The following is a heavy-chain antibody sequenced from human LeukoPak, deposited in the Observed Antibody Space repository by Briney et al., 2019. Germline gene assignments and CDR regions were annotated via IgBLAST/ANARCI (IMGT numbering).Heavy chain of an antibody. D-gene: IGHD6-19*01. Sequence: GASVKVSCKASGYTFTSYGISWVRQAPGQGLEWMGWISAYKGNTNYAQKLQGRVTMTTDTSTSTAYMELRSLRSDDTAVYYCARAIVVAGTSNNWFDPWGQGTLVTVSS. CDR3: ARAIVVAGTSNNWFDP. J-gene: IGHJ5*02. CDR1: GYTFTSYG. V-gene: IGHV1-18*01. CDR2: ISAYKGNT.